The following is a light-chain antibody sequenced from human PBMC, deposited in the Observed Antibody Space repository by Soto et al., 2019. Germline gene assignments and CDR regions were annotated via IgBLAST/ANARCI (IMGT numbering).Light chain of an antibody. V-gene: IGKV3-20*01. Sequence: EIVLTQSPGTLSLSPGERATLSCRASQSVSSTFLAWYQQKAGQAPRLLIYAASSRATGVPDRFSGSGSGTDYTLTISRLEPGDFAVYICQQYGSSPPTFGQGTKLEI. J-gene: IGKJ2*01. CDR2: AAS. CDR1: QSVSSTF. CDR3: QQYGSSPPT.